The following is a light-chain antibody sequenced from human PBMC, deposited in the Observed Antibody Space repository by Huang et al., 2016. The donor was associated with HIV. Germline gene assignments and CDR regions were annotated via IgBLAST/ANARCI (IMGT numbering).Light chain of an antibody. V-gene: IGKV3-15*01. CDR1: QSVGTN. CDR2: GAS. J-gene: IGKJ2*01. CDR3: QQYNDWPLYT. Sequence: EIVMTQSPATLSVSPGDTVSLSCRASQSVGTNLTLSQQKPGQAPRLRIYGASSRASGVSARFSGSGSGTEFALTISGLESEDFAVYHCQQYNDWPLYTFGPGTRLETK.